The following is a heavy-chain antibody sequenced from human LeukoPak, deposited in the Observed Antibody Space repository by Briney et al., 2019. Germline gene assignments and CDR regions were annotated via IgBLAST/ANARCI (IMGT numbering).Heavy chain of an antibody. J-gene: IGHJ3*02. CDR3: ARGQLLDAFDI. V-gene: IGHV3-21*01. Sequence: GGSLRLSCAASGFTFSSYSMNWVRQAPGKGLEWASSISSSSSYIYYADSVKGRFTISRDNAKNSLYLQMDSLRAEDTAVYYCARGQLLDAFDIWGQGTMVTVSS. CDR1: GFTFSSYS. D-gene: IGHD2-2*01. CDR2: ISSSSSYI.